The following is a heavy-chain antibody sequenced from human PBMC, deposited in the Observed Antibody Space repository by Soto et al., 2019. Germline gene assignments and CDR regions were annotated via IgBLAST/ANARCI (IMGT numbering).Heavy chain of an antibody. CDR2: IYPGDSDT. CDR1: GYSFTSYW. Sequence: GESLKISCKGSGYSFTSYWIGWVRQMPGKGLEWMGIIYPGDSDTRYSPSFQGQVTISADKSISTVYLQWSSLRASDTAMYYCARRKRHENIVVVPAAMGDAFDIWGQGTMVTVSS. D-gene: IGHD2-2*01. J-gene: IGHJ3*02. V-gene: IGHV5-51*01. CDR3: ARRKRHENIVVVPAAMGDAFDI.